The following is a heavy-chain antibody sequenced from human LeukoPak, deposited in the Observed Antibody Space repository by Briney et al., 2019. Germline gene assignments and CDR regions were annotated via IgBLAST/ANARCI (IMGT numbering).Heavy chain of an antibody. D-gene: IGHD5-18*01. J-gene: IGHJ4*02. CDR2: INPNSGGT. CDR1: GYTFTGYY. Sequence: GASVEVSCKASGYTFTGYYMHWVRQAPGQGLEWMGWINPNSGGTNYAQKFQGRVTMTRDTSISTAYMELSRLRSDDTAVYYCARDWDTAMVWGTFDYWGQGTLVTVSS. CDR3: ARDWDTAMVWGTFDY. V-gene: IGHV1-2*02.